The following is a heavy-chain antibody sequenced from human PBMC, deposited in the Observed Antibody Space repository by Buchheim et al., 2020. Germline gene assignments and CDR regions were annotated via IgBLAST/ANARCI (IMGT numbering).Heavy chain of an antibody. V-gene: IGHV3-30*18. CDR3: VKATSGYGYYFDY. J-gene: IGHJ4*02. D-gene: IGHD5-18*01. Sequence: QVQLVESGGGVVQPGRSLRLSCAASGFTFSSYGMHWVRQAPGKGLEWVAVISYDGSNTYYEDSVKGRFTISRDNSKNTLYMQMNSLRGEDTAVYYCVKATSGYGYYFDYWGQGTL. CDR1: GFTFSSYG. CDR2: ISYDGSNT.